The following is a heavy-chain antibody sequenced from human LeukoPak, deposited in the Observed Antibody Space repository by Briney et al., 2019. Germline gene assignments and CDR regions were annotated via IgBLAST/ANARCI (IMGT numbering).Heavy chain of an antibody. V-gene: IGHV4-59*01. CDR1: GDSITSFY. CDR2: FYYSRGT. J-gene: IGHJ6*03. CDR3: ARAISAWSYFYYMDV. D-gene: IGHD6-19*01. Sequence: SETLSLTCTASGDSITSFYWSWIRQSPGKGLEWIGYFYYSRGTAYNPSPRSRATISADTSQNQFSLKLRSVTAADTAVYYCARAISAWSYFYYMDVWGKGTTVTVSS.